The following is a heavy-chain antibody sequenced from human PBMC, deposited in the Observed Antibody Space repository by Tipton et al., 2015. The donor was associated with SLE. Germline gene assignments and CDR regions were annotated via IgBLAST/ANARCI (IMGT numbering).Heavy chain of an antibody. CDR3: ARDKVGVGDFDY. J-gene: IGHJ4*02. CDR1: GGSISSSPYY. CDR2: IHHSGST. Sequence: TLSLTCTVSGGSISSSPYYWGWIRQPPGKGLDWIGCIHHSGSTNYNPSIQRRVTISRDPSKLQFSLKLISATAAHTAVYYCARDKVGVGDFDYWRQGTLVTGSS. D-gene: IGHD3-16*01. V-gene: IGHV4-61*05.